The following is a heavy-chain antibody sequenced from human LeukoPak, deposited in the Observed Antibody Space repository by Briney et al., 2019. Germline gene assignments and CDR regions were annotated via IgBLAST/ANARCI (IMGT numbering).Heavy chain of an antibody. J-gene: IGHJ4*02. Sequence: GGSLRLSCAASGFTFSSYSMNWVRQTPGKGLEWVAVIWYDGSNKYYADSVKGRFTISRDNSKNTLYLQMNSLRAEDTAVYYCARDSYGDYGVDYWGQGTLVTVSS. V-gene: IGHV3-33*08. CDR3: ARDSYGDYGVDY. CDR1: GFTFSSYS. D-gene: IGHD4-17*01. CDR2: IWYDGSNK.